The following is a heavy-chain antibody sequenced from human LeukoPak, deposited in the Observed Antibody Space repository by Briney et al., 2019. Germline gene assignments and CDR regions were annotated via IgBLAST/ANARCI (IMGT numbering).Heavy chain of an antibody. J-gene: IGHJ4*02. Sequence: GGSLRLSCAASGFIFSSYSMNWVRQAPGKGLEWVSCISISSGTISYADSVRGRFTISSDNAKNSLYLQMNSLRAEDTAVYYCARDTHYSFDYWGQGTLVIVSS. CDR2: ISISSGTI. V-gene: IGHV3-48*01. CDR3: ARDTHYSFDY. D-gene: IGHD2-21*01. CDR1: GFIFSSYS.